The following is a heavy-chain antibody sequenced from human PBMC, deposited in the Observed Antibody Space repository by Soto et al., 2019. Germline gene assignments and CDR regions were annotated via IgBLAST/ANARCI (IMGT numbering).Heavy chain of an antibody. V-gene: IGHV3-23*01. CDR1: GFTFSKNA. CDR3: AKEFPGSLYY. Sequence: EIQLLESGGDLVQPGGSLRLSCAASGFTFSKNAMSWVRQAPGKGLEWVSAISDGGGATYADSVKGRFIISRDNSRNTLYLQMNSLRVEDTAVYYCAKEFPGSLYYWGQGTLVTVSS. D-gene: IGHD6-19*01. J-gene: IGHJ4*02. CDR2: ISDGGGA.